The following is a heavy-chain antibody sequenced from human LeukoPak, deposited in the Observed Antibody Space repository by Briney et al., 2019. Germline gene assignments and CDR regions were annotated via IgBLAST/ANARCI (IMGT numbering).Heavy chain of an antibody. D-gene: IGHD4-11*01. CDR2: IIPIFGTA. J-gene: IGHJ6*03. CDR3: AREANDYSNYGGDYYMDV. CDR1: GGTFSSYA. V-gene: IGHV1-69*05. Sequence: SVKVSCKASGGTFSSYAISWVRQAPGQGLEWMGGIIPIFGTANYAQKFQGRVTITTDESTSTAYMELSSLRSEATAVYYCAREANDYSNYGGDYYMDVWGKGTTVTVSS.